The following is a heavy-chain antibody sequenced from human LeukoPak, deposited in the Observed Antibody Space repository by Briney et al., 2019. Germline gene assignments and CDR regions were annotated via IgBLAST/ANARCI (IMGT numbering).Heavy chain of an antibody. CDR1: GLTFSTYT. V-gene: IGHV3-21*01. D-gene: IGHD3-9*01. CDR2: ISSSSSYI. Sequence: GGSLGLSCAASGLTFSTYTMNWVRQAPGKGLEWVSSISSSSSYIHYADSVKGRFTISRANTKNSLYLQMNSLRAEDTAVYYCVRGADYHILTGYMDVWGKGTTATVSS. J-gene: IGHJ6*03. CDR3: VRGADYHILTGYMDV.